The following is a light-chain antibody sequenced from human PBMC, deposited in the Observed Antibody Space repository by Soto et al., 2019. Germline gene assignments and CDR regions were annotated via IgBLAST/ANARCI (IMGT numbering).Light chain of an antibody. CDR1: SSDVGGYNY. J-gene: IGLJ2*01. CDR3: SSYTSSSTLVV. Sequence: QSVLTQPASVSGSPGQSITISCTGTSSDVGGYNYVSWYQQLPGKAPKLMIYDVSNRPSGVSNRFSGSKSGNMASLTISGLQAEDEADYYCSSYTSSSTLVVFGGGTKLTVL. V-gene: IGLV2-14*01. CDR2: DVS.